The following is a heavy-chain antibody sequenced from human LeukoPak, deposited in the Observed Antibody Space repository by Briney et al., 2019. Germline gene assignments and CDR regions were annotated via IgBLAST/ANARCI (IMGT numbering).Heavy chain of an antibody. CDR2: ISSSSSYI. Sequence: PGGSLRLSCAASGFTFSSYSMNWVRQAPGKGLEWVSSISSSSSYIYYADSVKGRFTISRDNAKNSLYLQMNSLRAEDTAVYYCTTFWIQLWDSLEVWGQGTLVTVSS. CDR1: GFTFSSYS. CDR3: TTFWIQLWDSLEV. D-gene: IGHD5-18*01. V-gene: IGHV3-21*01. J-gene: IGHJ4*02.